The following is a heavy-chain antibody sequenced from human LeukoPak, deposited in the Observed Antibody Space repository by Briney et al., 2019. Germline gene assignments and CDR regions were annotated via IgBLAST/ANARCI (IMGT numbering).Heavy chain of an antibody. Sequence: GGSLRLSGAASGFTFSSYAMHWVRQAPGKGLEWVAVISYDGSNKYYADSVKGRFTISRDNSKNTLYLQMNSLRAEDTAVYYCARGGGLAWGQGTLVTVSS. CDR3: ARGGGLA. CDR2: ISYDGSNK. D-gene: IGHD3-16*01. CDR1: GFTFSSYA. J-gene: IGHJ5*02. V-gene: IGHV3-30-3*01.